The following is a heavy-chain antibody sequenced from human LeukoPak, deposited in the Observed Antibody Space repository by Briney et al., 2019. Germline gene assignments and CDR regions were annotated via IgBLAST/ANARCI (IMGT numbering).Heavy chain of an antibody. D-gene: IGHD2-2*02. CDR1: GFTFSSYG. CDR3: AKNRVPTAITPDS. CDR2: IWYDGSNK. J-gene: IGHJ5*01. V-gene: IGHV3-30*02. Sequence: GGSLGLSCAASGFTFSSYGMHWVRQAPGKGLEWVAVIWYDGSNKYYTDSVKGRFTISRDNSKDTLYLQMNSLRPEDTAVYYCAKNRVPTAITPDSWGQGTLVTVSS.